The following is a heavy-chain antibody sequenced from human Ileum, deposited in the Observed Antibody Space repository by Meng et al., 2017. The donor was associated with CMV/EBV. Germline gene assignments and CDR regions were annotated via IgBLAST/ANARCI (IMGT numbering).Heavy chain of an antibody. CDR1: GFTVSDNF. CDR2: INSGGIT. J-gene: IGHJ6*02. D-gene: IGHD2-2*01. Sequence: GESLKISCAASGFTVSDNFMNWVRQAPGKGLEWVSVINSGGITVYADSVMGRFTISSDSSKNTLYLQMNSLRAEDTAVYYCARQPLSCSSTSCQAGGGMDVWGQGTTVTVSS. CDR3: ARQPLSCSSTSCQAGGGMDV. V-gene: IGHV3-66*02.